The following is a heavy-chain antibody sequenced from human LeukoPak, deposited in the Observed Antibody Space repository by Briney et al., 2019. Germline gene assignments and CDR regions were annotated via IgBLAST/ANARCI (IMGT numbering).Heavy chain of an antibody. CDR1: GFTFSDYY. V-gene: IGHV3-11*01. CDR3: ARDRRYGDYLYYFDY. Sequence: GGSLRLSCAASGFTFSDYYMSWIRQASGKGLEWVSYISSSGSTIYYADSVKGRFTISRDNAKNSLYLQMNSLRAEDTAVYYCARDRRYGDYLYYFDYWGQGTLVTVSS. CDR2: ISSSGSTI. J-gene: IGHJ4*02. D-gene: IGHD4-17*01.